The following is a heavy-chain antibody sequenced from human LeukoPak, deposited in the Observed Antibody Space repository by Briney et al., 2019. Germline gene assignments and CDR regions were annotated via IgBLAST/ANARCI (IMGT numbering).Heavy chain of an antibody. CDR1: GFTFSSYS. Sequence: GGSLRLSCAASGFTFSSYSMNWVRQAPGKGLEWVSYISSSSSTIYYADSVKGRFTISRDDAKNSLYLQMNSLRAEDTAVYYCARASIVAVPAASRGDYWGQGTLVTVSS. CDR3: ARASIVAVPAASRGDY. V-gene: IGHV3-48*01. D-gene: IGHD2-2*01. CDR2: ISSSSSTI. J-gene: IGHJ4*02.